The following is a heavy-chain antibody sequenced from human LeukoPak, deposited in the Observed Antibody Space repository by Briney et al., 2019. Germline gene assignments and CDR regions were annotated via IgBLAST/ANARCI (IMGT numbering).Heavy chain of an antibody. Sequence: SQTLPLTCAVSGGSISSGGYSWSWIRQPPGKGLEWIGYIYHSGSTYYNPSLKSRVTISVDRSKNQFSLKLSSVTAADTAVYYCARMLGDYGFDPWGREPWSPSPQ. CDR1: GGSISSGGYS. CDR2: IYHSGST. CDR3: ARMLGDYGFDP. D-gene: IGHD4-17*01. J-gene: IGHJ5*02. V-gene: IGHV4-30-2*01.